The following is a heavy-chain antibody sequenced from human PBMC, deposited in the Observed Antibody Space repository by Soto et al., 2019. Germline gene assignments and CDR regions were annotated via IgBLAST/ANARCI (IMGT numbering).Heavy chain of an antibody. CDR1: GFTFSSYA. CDR3: ARGEYYDYVLGSYQYGMDV. CDR2: ISYDGSNK. J-gene: IGHJ6*02. V-gene: IGHV3-30-3*01. Sequence: GGSLRLSCAASGFTFSSYAMHWVRQAPGKGLEWVAVISYDGSNKYYAGSVKGRFTISRDNSKNTLYLQMNSLRSEDTAVYFCARGEYYDYVLGSYQYGMDVWGQGTTVTVSS. D-gene: IGHD3-16*02.